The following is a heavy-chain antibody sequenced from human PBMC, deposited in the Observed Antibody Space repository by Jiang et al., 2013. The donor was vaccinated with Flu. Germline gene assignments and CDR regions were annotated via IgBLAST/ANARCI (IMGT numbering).Heavy chain of an antibody. V-gene: IGHV5-10-1*01. CDR1: GYSFSSYW. D-gene: IGHD6-19*01. CDR3: ARRASYSSGWYDAMDV. J-gene: IGHJ6*02. Sequence: GAEVKKPGESLRISCKGSGYSFSSYWISWVRQMPGKGLEWMGRIDPSDSYVNYSPSLQGHVTISVDKSINTAYLQWSSLKASDTALYYCARRASYSSGWYDAMDVWGQGTT. CDR2: IDPSDSYV.